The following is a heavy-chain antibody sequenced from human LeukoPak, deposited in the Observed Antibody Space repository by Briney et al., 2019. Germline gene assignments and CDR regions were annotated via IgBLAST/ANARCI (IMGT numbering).Heavy chain of an antibody. CDR2: IYYSGGT. CDR3: ARVSHSGYGLFDY. J-gene: IGHJ4*02. D-gene: IGHD5-12*01. CDR1: GGSISSYY. V-gene: IGHV4-59*01. Sequence: SETLSLTCTVSGGSISSYYWSWIRQPPGKWLGWLGYIYYSGGTNYNPSLKSRVTISVDTSKNQFSLKLSSVTAADTAVYYCARVSHSGYGLFDYWGQGTLVTVSS.